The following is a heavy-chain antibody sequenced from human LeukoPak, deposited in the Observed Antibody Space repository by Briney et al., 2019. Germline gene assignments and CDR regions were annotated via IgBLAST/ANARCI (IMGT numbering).Heavy chain of an antibody. CDR1: GFTFTSYT. V-gene: IGHV3-21*01. CDR3: ARRRPSSGWYEYYYGMDV. Sequence: SGGSLRLSCAASGFTFTSYTMNWVRQAPGKGLEWVSSISSSSSYIYYADSVKGRFTISRDNAKNSLYLQMNSLRAEDTAVYYCARRRPSSGWYEYYYGMDVWGQGTTVTVSS. CDR2: ISSSSSYI. D-gene: IGHD6-19*01. J-gene: IGHJ6*02.